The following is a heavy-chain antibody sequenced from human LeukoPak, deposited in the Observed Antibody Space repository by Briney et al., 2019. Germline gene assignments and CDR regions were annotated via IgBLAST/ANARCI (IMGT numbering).Heavy chain of an antibody. CDR1: GFTPSSYE. V-gene: IGHV3-48*03. D-gene: IGHD3-22*01. CDR3: ARAYDSSVYSYADFDY. CDR2: IRRGGITT. Sequence: PRGSLRLSCAPSGFTPSSYEMSWVRPAPGRGVGWVSSIRRGGITTYYTGSVEGRFTISRDNAKNSLYLQMNSLRVEDTAVYYCARAYDSSVYSYADFDYWGQGTLVTVSS. J-gene: IGHJ4*02.